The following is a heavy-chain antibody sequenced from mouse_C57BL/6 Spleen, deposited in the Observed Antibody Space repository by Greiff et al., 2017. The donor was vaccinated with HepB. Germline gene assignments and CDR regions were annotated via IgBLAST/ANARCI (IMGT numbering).Heavy chain of an antibody. CDR3: ARSGLGWFAY. CDR2: IYPGSGNT. J-gene: IGHJ3*01. Sequence: QVHVKQSGPELVKPGASVKISCKASGYSFTSYYIHWVKQRPGQGLEWIGWIYPGSGNTKYNEKFKGKATLTADTSSSTAYMQLSSLTSEDSAVYYCARSGLGWFAYWGQGTLVTVSA. V-gene: IGHV1-66*01. D-gene: IGHD4-1*01. CDR1: GYSFTSYY.